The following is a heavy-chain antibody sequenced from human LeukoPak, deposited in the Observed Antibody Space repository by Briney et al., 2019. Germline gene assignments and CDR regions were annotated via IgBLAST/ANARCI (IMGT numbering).Heavy chain of an antibody. D-gene: IGHD1-26*01. CDR1: RFSISDYY. CDR2: IRASGDNT. J-gene: IGHJ4*02. V-gene: IGHV3-11*01. Sequence: GGSLRLSCTASRFSISDYYMTWIRQAPGKGLEWISYIRASGDNTYYADSVKGRFTISRDTAKNSLYLQMNSLRAEDTAVYYCARAPSGTCLDHWGQGTPVTVSS. CDR3: ARAPSGTCLDH.